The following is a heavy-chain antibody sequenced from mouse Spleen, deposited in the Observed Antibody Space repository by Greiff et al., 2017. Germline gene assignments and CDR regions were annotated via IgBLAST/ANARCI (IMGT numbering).Heavy chain of an antibody. CDR1: GYTFTSYW. CDR2: IYPGSGST. V-gene: IGHV1-55*01. Sequence: VQLQQPGAEPVKPGASVKMSRKASGYTFTSYWITRGKQRPGQGLEGIGDIYPGSGSTNYNEKFKSKATLTVDTSSSTAYMQLSSLTSEDSAVYYCARYPGGAMDYWGQGTSVTVSS. J-gene: IGHJ4*01. CDR3: ARYPGGAMDY.